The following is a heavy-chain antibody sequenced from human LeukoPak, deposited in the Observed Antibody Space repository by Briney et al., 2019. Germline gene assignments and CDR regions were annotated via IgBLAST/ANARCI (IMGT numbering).Heavy chain of an antibody. J-gene: IGHJ4*02. CDR1: GFTFSSYA. Sequence: PGGSLRLSCAASGFTFSSYAMSWDRQAPGKGLEWVSAISGNSGSTYYADSVKGRFTISRDNSKNTLYLQMNSLRAEDTAVYYCAKDLKQWLEYYFDYWGQGTLVTVSP. CDR3: AKDLKQWLEYYFDY. D-gene: IGHD6-19*01. V-gene: IGHV3-23*01. CDR2: ISGNSGST.